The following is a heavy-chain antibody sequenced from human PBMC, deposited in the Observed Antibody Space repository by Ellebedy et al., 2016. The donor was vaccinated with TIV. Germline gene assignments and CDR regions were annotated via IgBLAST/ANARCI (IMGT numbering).Heavy chain of an antibody. Sequence: GGSLRLSCAASGFTFSDYYMSWIRQAPGKGLEWVSYISSSSTIYYADSVKGRFTISRDDAKNSLYLQMNSLRAEDTAVYYCARDLYGSGPDYWGQGTLVTVSS. J-gene: IGHJ4*02. V-gene: IGHV3-69-1*01. CDR3: ARDLYGSGPDY. CDR2: ISSSSTI. CDR1: GFTFSDYY. D-gene: IGHD3-10*01.